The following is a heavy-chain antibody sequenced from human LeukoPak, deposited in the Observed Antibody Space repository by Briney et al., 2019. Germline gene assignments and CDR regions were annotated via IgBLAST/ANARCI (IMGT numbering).Heavy chain of an antibody. D-gene: IGHD2-2*01. CDR1: GGSFSGYC. Sequence: PSETLSLTCAVYGGSFSGYCWSWIRQPPGKGLEWIGEINHSGSTNYNPSLKSRVTISVDTSKNQFSLKLSSVTAADTAVYYCARGRGYCSSTSCRFDPWGQGTLVTVSS. CDR2: INHSGST. CDR3: ARGRGYCSSTSCRFDP. J-gene: IGHJ5*02. V-gene: IGHV4-34*01.